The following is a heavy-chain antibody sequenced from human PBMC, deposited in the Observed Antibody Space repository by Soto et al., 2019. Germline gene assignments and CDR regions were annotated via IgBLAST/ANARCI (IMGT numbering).Heavy chain of an antibody. CDR2: ISGYNGDT. CDR1: GYTSTNFG. J-gene: IGHJ5*02. V-gene: IGHV1-18*01. Sequence: ASVKVSCKASGYTSTNFGISWVRQAPGQGFEWVGWISGYNGDTNYAPKFRGRVIMTKDTSTTTAYMELTTLTSDDTAVYYCARDYDIWGEDWFDPWGQGTLVTVS. CDR3: ARDYDIWGEDWFDP. D-gene: IGHD3-9*01.